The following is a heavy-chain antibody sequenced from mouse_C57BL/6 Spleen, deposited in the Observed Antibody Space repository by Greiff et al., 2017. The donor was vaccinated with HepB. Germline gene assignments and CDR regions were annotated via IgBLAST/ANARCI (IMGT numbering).Heavy chain of an antibody. CDR2: ISYDGSN. CDR1: GYSITSGYY. V-gene: IGHV3-6*01. CDR3: ARGITTDY. Sequence: DVQLQESGPGLVKPSQSLSLTCSVTGYSITSGYYWNWIRQFPGTKLEWMGYISYDGSNNYNPSLKNRISITRDTSKNQFFLKLNSVTTEDTATYYCARGITTDYWGQGTTLTVSS. J-gene: IGHJ2*01. D-gene: IGHD1-1*01.